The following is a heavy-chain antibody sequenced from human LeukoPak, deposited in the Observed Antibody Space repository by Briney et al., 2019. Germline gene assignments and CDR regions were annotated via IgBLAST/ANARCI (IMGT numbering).Heavy chain of an antibody. J-gene: IGHJ4*02. CDR3: TTLIVVVPAAIDY. CDR2: IRSKAYGGTT. Sequence: SLRLSCTASGFTFGDYAMSWVRQAPGKGLEWVGFIRSKAYGGTTEYAASVKGRFTISRDDSKGIAYLQMNSLKTEDTAVYYCTTLIVVVPAAIDYWGQGTLVTVSS. V-gene: IGHV3-49*04. CDR1: GFTFGDYA. D-gene: IGHD2-2*01.